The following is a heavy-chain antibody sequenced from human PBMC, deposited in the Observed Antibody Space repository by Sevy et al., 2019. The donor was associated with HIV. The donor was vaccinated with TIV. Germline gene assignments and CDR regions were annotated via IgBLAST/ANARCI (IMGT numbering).Heavy chain of an antibody. V-gene: IGHV3-43D*03. CDR3: AKGVAAGRNYHYYMDV. D-gene: IGHD6-13*01. CDR1: GFTFDDYA. J-gene: IGHJ6*03. Sequence: GGSLRLSCAASGFTFDDYAMHWVRQAPGKGLEWVSLISWDGGSTYYADSVKGRFTISRDNSKNSLYLQMNSLRAEDTALYYCAKGVAAGRNYHYYMDVWGKGTTVTVSS. CDR2: ISWDGGST.